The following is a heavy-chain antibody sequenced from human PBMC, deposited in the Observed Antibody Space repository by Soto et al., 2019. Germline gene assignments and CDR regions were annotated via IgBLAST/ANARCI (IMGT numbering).Heavy chain of an antibody. CDR3: AKASSVLGVTYYDILTGPPSSGY. D-gene: IGHD3-9*01. Sequence: GGSLRLSCAASGFTFSSYDMSWVRQAPGKGLEWVSVVTGSGGSTYYADSVKGRFTISRDNSKNTLYLQMNSLRAEDTAVYYCAKASSVLGVTYYDILTGPPSSGYWGQGTLVTVSS. J-gene: IGHJ4*02. V-gene: IGHV3-23*01. CDR1: GFTFSSYD. CDR2: VTGSGGST.